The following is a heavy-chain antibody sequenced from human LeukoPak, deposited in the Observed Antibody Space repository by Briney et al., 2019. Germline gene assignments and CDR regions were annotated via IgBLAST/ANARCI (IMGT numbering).Heavy chain of an antibody. V-gene: IGHV4-30-4*08. Sequence: SQTLSLTCTVSGGSISSGGYYWSWIRQPPGKGLEWIGYIYYSGSTYYNPSLKSRVTISVDTSKNQFSLKLSSVTAADTAVYYCAREIPGGNPFDYWGQGTLVTVSS. D-gene: IGHD4-23*01. CDR1: GGSISSGGYY. CDR3: AREIPGGNPFDY. CDR2: IYYSGST. J-gene: IGHJ4*02.